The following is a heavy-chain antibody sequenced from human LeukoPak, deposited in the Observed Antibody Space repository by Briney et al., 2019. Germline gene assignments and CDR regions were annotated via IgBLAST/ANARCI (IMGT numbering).Heavy chain of an antibody. D-gene: IGHD6-13*01. Sequence: PSETLSLTCTVSGGSIIGYYWTWIRQPPGKGLEWIGYIYYSGSTNHNPSLKSRVTISVDTPKNQFSLKLSSVTAADTAVYYCANTGGGIAAATYWGQGTLVTVSS. V-gene: IGHV4-59*01. J-gene: IGHJ4*02. CDR2: IYYSGST. CDR1: GGSIIGYY. CDR3: ANTGGGIAAATY.